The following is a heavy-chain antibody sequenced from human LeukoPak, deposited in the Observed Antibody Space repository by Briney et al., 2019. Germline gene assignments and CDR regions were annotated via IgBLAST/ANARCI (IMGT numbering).Heavy chain of an antibody. CDR3: ARVLRYFDWPLPHFDF. D-gene: IGHD3-9*01. CDR1: GFSLSLTGVG. Sequence: SGPTLVNPTQTLTLTCTFSGFSLSLTGVGVGWIRQPPGKALEWLALIYWNNDKRYSPSLKNRLIITKDTSKSQVVLTLTNMDPVDTATYYCARVLRYFDWPLPHFDFWGQGTLVTVSS. CDR2: IYWNNDK. J-gene: IGHJ4*02. V-gene: IGHV2-5*01.